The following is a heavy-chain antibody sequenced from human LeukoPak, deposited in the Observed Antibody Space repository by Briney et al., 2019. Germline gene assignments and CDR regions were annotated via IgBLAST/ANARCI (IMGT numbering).Heavy chain of an antibody. CDR2: IYPGESDT. D-gene: IGHD3-10*01. Sequence: GESLKISCKGSGYSFTDYWIGWVRQMTGKGLEWMGVIYPGESDTKYSPSLQGQVTFSADKSISTAYLQWSSLKASDTAMYYCARCLYYASGSYFQTGFDYWGQGTLVTVSS. J-gene: IGHJ4*02. V-gene: IGHV5-51*01. CDR1: GYSFTDYW. CDR3: ARCLYYASGSYFQTGFDY.